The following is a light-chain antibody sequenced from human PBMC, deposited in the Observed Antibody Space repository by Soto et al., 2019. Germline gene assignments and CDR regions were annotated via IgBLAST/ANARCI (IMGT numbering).Light chain of an antibody. J-gene: IGKJ5*01. CDR3: QHYDSLPIT. Sequence: EIVLTQSPGTLSLSPGERATLSCRASQSISSHLAWYQQKPGQAPRLLIYGASSRATGIPDRFSGSGSGTDFTLTISRLEPEDFAVFYCQHYDSLPITFGQGTRREIK. CDR2: GAS. CDR1: QSISSH. V-gene: IGKV3-20*01.